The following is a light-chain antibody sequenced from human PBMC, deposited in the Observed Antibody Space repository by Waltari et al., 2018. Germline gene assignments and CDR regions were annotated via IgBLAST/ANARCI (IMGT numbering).Light chain of an antibody. CDR3: QQYYSSPLT. J-gene: IGKJ3*01. V-gene: IGKV4-1*01. CDR1: QSILYSADNGNY. Sequence: DIVMTQSPDSLAVSLGERATIHCKSSQSILYSADNGNYLAWYQKNPGQPPRLLIYWESTRASGVPDRFSGAGSGTDFNFTISSLQAEDVAVYYCQQYYSSPLTFGPGTKVDIK. CDR2: WES.